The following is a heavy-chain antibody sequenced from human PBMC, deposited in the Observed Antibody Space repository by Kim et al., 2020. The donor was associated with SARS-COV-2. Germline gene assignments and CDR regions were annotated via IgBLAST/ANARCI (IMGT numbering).Heavy chain of an antibody. CDR1: GYSFTSYW. D-gene: IGHD4-17*01. V-gene: IGHV5-51*01. J-gene: IGHJ6*02. Sequence: GESLKISCKGSGYSFTSYWIGWVRQMPGKGLEWMGIIYPGDSDTRYSPSFQGQVTISADKSISTAYLQWSSLKASDTAMYYCARQAPLPLYGDYFPVTEKNYYGMDVWGQGTTVTVSS. CDR2: IYPGDSDT. CDR3: ARQAPLPLYGDYFPVTEKNYYGMDV.